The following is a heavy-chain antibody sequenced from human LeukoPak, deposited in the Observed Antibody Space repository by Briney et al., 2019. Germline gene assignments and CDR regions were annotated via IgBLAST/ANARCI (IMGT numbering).Heavy chain of an antibody. CDR1: GGTFSSYA. V-gene: IGHV1-18*01. CDR3: ARGGIYEQWLVKLDY. Sequence: ASVKVSCKASGGTFSSYAISWVRQAPGQGLEWMGGIIAYNGNTNYAQKLQGRVTMTTNTSTSTAYMELRSLRSDDTAVYYCARGGIYEQWLVKLDYWGQGTLVTVSS. D-gene: IGHD6-19*01. CDR2: IIAYNGNT. J-gene: IGHJ4*02.